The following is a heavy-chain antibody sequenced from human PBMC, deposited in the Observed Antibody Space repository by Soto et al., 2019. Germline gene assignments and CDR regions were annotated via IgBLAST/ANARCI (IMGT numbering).Heavy chain of an antibody. CDR1: GYKFTSSW. CDR3: ARKDKSGYFNWFDP. CDR2: IFPSDSDT. V-gene: IGHV5-51*01. D-gene: IGHD3-22*01. Sequence: RGESLKISCRTSGYKFTSSWITWVRQMPGKGLEWMGIIFPSDSDTRYSPSFQGQVTTSADRSTSTVFLQWASLKASDTAVYFCARKDKSGYFNWFDPWGQGTLVTVSS. J-gene: IGHJ5*02.